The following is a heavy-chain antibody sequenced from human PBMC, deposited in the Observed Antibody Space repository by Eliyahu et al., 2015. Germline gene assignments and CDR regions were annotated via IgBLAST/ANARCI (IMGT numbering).Heavy chain of an antibody. D-gene: IGHD2-2*01. Sequence: QVQLQQWGAGLLKPSETLSLTCXVYGGSFSGYYWXWXRQPPGKGLEWIGEINHSGSTNYNPSLKSRVTISVDTSKNQFSLKLSSVTAADTAVYYCARYCSSTSCSSARRGPWFDPWGQGTLVTVSS. V-gene: IGHV4-34*01. J-gene: IGHJ5*02. CDR1: GGSFSGYY. CDR2: INHSGST. CDR3: ARYCSSTSCSSARRGPWFDP.